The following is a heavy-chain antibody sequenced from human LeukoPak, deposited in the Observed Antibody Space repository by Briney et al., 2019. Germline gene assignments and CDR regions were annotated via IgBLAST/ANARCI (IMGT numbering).Heavy chain of an antibody. V-gene: IGHV4-59*01. D-gene: IGHD3-22*01. CDR3: ATRGWSSGSDAFDI. J-gene: IGHJ3*02. Sequence: SETPSLTCTVSGYSISSEYYWSWIRQPPGKGLEWIGYIYYSGSTNYNPSLKSRVTISVDTSKNQFSLKLSSVTAADTAVYYCATRGWSSGSDAFDIWGQGTMVTVSS. CDR1: GYSISSEYY. CDR2: IYYSGST.